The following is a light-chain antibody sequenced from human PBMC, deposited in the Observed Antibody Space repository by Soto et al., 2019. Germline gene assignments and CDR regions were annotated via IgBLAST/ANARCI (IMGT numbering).Light chain of an antibody. CDR3: QQYGNSPLT. Sequence: PGARATLSCRASQSVRSTYLAWYQQKPGQAPRLLIYGASSRATGIPDRFSGSGSGTDFTLTISRLEPEDFAVYYCQQYGNSPLTFGGGTKVEIK. CDR2: GAS. V-gene: IGKV3-20*01. J-gene: IGKJ4*01. CDR1: QSVRSTY.